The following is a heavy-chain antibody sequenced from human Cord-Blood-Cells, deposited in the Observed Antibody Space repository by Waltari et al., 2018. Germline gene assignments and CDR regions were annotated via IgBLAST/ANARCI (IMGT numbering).Heavy chain of an antibody. Sequence: EVQLVESGGGLIQPGGSLRLSCAASGFTVSRNYMSWVRPAPGKGLEWVSVIYSGGSTYYADSVKGRFTISRDNSKNTLYLQMNSLRAEDTAVYYCARGDYDSSGYYFDYWGQGTLVTVSS. CDR2: IYSGGST. CDR3: ARGDYDSSGYYFDY. J-gene: IGHJ4*02. D-gene: IGHD3-22*01. CDR1: GFTVSRNY. V-gene: IGHV3-53*01.